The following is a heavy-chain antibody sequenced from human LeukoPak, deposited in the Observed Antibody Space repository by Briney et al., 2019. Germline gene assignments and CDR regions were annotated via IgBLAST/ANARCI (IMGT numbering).Heavy chain of an antibody. Sequence: GGSLRLSCAVSGFTFSDYWMNWVRQDPGKGLEWVASIKQDGSDKSYVDSVKGRFTISRDNAKNSLYLQMSSLRVEDTAVYYCARDGTAAGLYFDLWGQGTLVTVSS. CDR1: GFTFSDYW. D-gene: IGHD6-13*01. V-gene: IGHV3-7*01. J-gene: IGHJ4*01. CDR3: ARDGTAAGLYFDL. CDR2: IKQDGSDK.